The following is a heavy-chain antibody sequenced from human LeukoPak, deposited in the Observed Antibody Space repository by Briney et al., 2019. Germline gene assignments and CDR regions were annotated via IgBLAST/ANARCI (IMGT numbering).Heavy chain of an antibody. CDR1: GFTFSSYV. Sequence: GGSLRLSCAASGFTFSSYVMSWVRQAPGKGLEWVSAITGGSDSTCYADSVKGRFTISRDNSKNTLYLQMNSLRADDTAVYYCAKGSAKVRPYYFDYWGQGTLVTVSS. D-gene: IGHD2-15*01. CDR2: ITGGSDST. CDR3: AKGSAKVRPYYFDY. J-gene: IGHJ4*02. V-gene: IGHV3-23*01.